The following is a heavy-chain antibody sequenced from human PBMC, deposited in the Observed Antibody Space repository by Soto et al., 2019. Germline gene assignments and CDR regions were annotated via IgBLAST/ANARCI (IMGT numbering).Heavy chain of an antibody. V-gene: IGHV4-34*01. CDR2: INHSGST. J-gene: IGHJ5*02. Sequence: SETVSLTCAVYCGSFSGYYCSWILQPPGKGLEWIGEINHSGSTNYNPSLKSRVTISVDTSKNQFSLKLSSVTAADTAVYYCAREDQNWFDPCGEGILVTVSS. CDR1: CGSFSGYY. CDR3: AREDQNWFDP.